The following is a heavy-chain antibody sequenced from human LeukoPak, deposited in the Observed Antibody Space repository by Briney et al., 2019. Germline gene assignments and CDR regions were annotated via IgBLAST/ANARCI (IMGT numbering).Heavy chain of an antibody. CDR2: INPNSGGT. Sequence: ASVTVSYKASGYTFTVYYMHWVRQAPGQGREWMGWINPNSGGTNYAQKFQGRVTMTRDTSISTAYMELSRLRSDDTAVYYCARDARSGYSYGPKVDYWGQGTLVTVSS. V-gene: IGHV1-2*02. CDR3: ARDARSGYSYGPKVDY. CDR1: GYTFTVYY. J-gene: IGHJ4*02. D-gene: IGHD5-18*01.